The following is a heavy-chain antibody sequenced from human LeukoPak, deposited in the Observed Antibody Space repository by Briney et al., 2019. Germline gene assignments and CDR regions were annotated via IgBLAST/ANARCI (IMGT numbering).Heavy chain of an antibody. D-gene: IGHD6-19*01. CDR1: GFTFSSYA. V-gene: IGHV3-30*04. Sequence: GGSLSFSCAASGFTFSSYAMHWVRQAPGKGLEWVAVTSNDGINKYYSDSVKGRLTMSRDNSKNTLYLQMDSLRAEDTAVYYCARDKVSTKGYSSGSSFDYWGQGPLDSVSS. CDR2: TSNDGINK. CDR3: ARDKVSTKGYSSGSSFDY. J-gene: IGHJ4*02.